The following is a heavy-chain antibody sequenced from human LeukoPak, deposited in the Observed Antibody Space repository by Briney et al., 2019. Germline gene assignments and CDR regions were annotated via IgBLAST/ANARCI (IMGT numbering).Heavy chain of an antibody. CDR3: ASVLSGIAVAGSFDP. CDR1: GGTFSSYA. D-gene: IGHD6-19*01. V-gene: IGHV1-69*13. Sequence: ASVKVSCKASGGTFSSYAIGWVRQAPGQGLEWMGGIIPIFGTANYAQKFQGRVTITADESTSTAYMELSSLRSEDTAVYYCASVLSGIAVAGSFDPWGQGTLVTVSS. CDR2: IIPIFGTA. J-gene: IGHJ5*02.